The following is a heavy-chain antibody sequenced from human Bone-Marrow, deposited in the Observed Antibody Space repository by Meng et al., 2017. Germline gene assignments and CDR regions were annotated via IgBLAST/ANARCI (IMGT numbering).Heavy chain of an antibody. J-gene: IGHJ1*01. CDR2: IYHSGST. CDR3: ARGPLSAAGTMGYFQH. D-gene: IGHD6-13*01. V-gene: IGHV4-4*02. CDR1: GGSISSSNW. Sequence: QVQLQASGPGLVNPSGTLSLTCAVSGGSISSSNWWSWVRPPPGKGLEWIGEIYHSGSTNYNPSLKSRVTISVDKSKNQFSLKLSSVTAADTAVYYCARGPLSAAGTMGYFQHWGQGTLVTVSS.